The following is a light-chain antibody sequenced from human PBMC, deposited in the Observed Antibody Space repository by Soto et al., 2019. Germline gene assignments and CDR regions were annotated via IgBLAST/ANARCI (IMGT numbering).Light chain of an antibody. J-gene: IGKJ5*01. CDR3: QQYNDWPPIT. CDR1: QSVSNN. CDR2: YAS. Sequence: EILMTQSPATLSVSPGESATLSCRASQSVSNNLAWYQHKPGQAPRLLIYYASTRATGIPARFSGSGSGTEFTLTISSLQSEDFALCYCQQYNDWPPITFGQGTRLEIK. V-gene: IGKV3-15*01.